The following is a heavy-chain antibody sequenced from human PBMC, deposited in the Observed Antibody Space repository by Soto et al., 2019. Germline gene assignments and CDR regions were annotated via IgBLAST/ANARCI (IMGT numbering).Heavy chain of an antibody. CDR2: ISRSGITR. J-gene: IGHJ6*02. CDR3: VRNKDYSNSMRRMDV. Sequence: QVQLVESGGGLVKPGGSLRLSCAASGFIFTDYYMGWVRQVPGKGLEWLSYISRSGITRDYADSVKGRFTISRDNPEKTLYLQMHSLRAGDTAIYYCVRNKDYSNSMRRMDVWGQGTAVTVSS. CDR1: GFIFTDYY. V-gene: IGHV3-11*01. D-gene: IGHD4-4*01.